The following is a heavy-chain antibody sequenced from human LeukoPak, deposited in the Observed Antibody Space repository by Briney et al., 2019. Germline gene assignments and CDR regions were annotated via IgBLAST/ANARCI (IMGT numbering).Heavy chain of an antibody. V-gene: IGHV3-30-3*01. CDR2: ISYDGSNK. CDR3: ARDGPIYCSGGSCYPDLFFDY. D-gene: IGHD2-15*01. CDR1: GFTFSSYA. J-gene: IGHJ4*02. Sequence: PGGSLRLSCAASGFTFSSYAMHWVRQAPGKGLEWVAVISYDGSNKYYADSVKGRFTISRDNSKNTLYLQMNSLRAEDTAVYYCARDGPIYCSGGSCYPDLFFDYWGQGTLSPSPQ.